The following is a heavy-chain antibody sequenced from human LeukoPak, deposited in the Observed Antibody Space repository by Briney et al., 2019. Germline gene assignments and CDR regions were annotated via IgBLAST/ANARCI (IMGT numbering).Heavy chain of an antibody. D-gene: IGHD4-17*01. CDR1: GGSISGYY. CDR2: IYTSGTT. V-gene: IGHV4-4*07. CDR3: ARANDYGDYDRPFDY. Sequence: PSETLSLTCTVSGGSISGYYWSWIRQPAGKGLEWIGHIYTSGTTTYNPSLRSRVTMSVDTSKNQFSLKLSSVTAADTAVYYCARANDYGDYDRPFDYWGQGTLVTV. J-gene: IGHJ4*02.